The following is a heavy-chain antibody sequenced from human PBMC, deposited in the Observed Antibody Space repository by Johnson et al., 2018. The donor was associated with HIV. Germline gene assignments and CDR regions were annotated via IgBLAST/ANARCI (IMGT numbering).Heavy chain of an antibody. D-gene: IGHD2-15*01. CDR3: AREIAVAEAATLTSGILDI. CDR2: IRYDGSNK. Sequence: QVQLVESGGGVVRPGRSLRLSCAASGFTFSSYAMHWVRQAPGKGLEWVAFIRYDGSNKYYADSVNGRFTISRDNSKNTLNLQMSSLRAEDTAVYYCAREIAVAEAATLTSGILDIWGQGTMVTVSS. V-gene: IGHV3-30*02. J-gene: IGHJ3*02. CDR1: GFTFSSYA.